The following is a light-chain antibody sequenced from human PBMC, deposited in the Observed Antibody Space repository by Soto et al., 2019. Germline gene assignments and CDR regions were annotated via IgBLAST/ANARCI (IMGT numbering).Light chain of an antibody. J-gene: IGKJ3*01. V-gene: IGKV1-12*01. Sequence: DIQMTQSPSFVSASVGDRVTITCRASQSVTTWLAWYQQRPGKAPRLLIHSASSLRSGVPSRFSGSGSGAEFTLTIGSLHHEDEATYFCQQASYFPFTVGPGTTVAI. CDR3: QQASYFPFT. CDR1: QSVTTW. CDR2: SAS.